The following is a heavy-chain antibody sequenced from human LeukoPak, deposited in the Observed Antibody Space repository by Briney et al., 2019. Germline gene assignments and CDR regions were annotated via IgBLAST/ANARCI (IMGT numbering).Heavy chain of an antibody. D-gene: IGHD3-3*01. V-gene: IGHV4-39*01. CDR3: AGHISPGLYLEWLLRP. CDR2: IYYSGST. J-gene: IGHJ3*01. Sequence: KPSETLSLTCTVSGGSISSSSYYWGWIRQPPGKGLEWIGSIYYSGSTYYNPSLKSRVTISVDTSKNQFSLKLSSVTAADTAVYYCAGHISPGLYLEWLLRPWGQGTMVTVSS. CDR1: GGSISSSSYY.